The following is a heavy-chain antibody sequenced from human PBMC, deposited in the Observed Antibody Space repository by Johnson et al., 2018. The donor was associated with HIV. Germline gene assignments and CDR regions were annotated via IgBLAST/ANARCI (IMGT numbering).Heavy chain of an antibody. V-gene: IGHV3-30*04. Sequence: QVQLVESGGGLVQPGGSLRLSCAASGFTFDDYAMHWVRQAPGKGLEWVASLSYDGSTKDYADSVKGRFTISRDNSKNTLYLQMNSLRAEDTAVYYCARVAPAHDAFDIWGQGTMVTVSS. J-gene: IGHJ3*02. CDR3: ARVAPAHDAFDI. CDR1: GFTFDDYA. CDR2: LSYDGSTK. D-gene: IGHD2-15*01.